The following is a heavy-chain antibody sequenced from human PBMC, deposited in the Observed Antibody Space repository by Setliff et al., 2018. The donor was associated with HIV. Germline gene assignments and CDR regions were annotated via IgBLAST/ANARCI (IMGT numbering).Heavy chain of an antibody. Sequence: ASVKVSCKASGYTFSNYGITWVRQAPGQGLEWMGWISTYNSNTNYEQKLQGRVTMTTDTSTSTAYMELSSLRAEDTAVYFCARGGDYDSSGYYVTWGQGSLVTVSS. D-gene: IGHD3-22*01. CDR2: ISTYNSNT. CDR1: GYTFSNYG. J-gene: IGHJ4*02. CDR3: ARGGDYDSSGYYVT. V-gene: IGHV1-18*01.